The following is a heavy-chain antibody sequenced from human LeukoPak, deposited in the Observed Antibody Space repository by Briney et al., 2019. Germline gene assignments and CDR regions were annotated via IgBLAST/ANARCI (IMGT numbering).Heavy chain of an antibody. V-gene: IGHV3-15*01. CDR1: GFTFNNAW. CDR2: IKSKTDGGTT. J-gene: IGHJ6*03. CDR3: TTPTSHGDYDGAYYYYYMDV. Sequence: GGSLRLSCAASGFTFNNAWMTWVRQVPGKGLEWVGRIKSKTDGGTTDYAAPVRGRFSISRDDSKNTLYLQMNSLKTEDTAVYYCTTPTSHGDYDGAYYYYYMDVWGKGTTVTVSS. D-gene: IGHD4-17*01.